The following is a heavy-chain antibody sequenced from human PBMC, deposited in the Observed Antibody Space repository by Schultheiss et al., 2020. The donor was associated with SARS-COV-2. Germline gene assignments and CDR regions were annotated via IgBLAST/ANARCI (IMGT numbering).Heavy chain of an antibody. Sequence: GGSLRLSCAASGFTFSSYWMHWVRQAPGKGPEWVSAISGSGGSTYYADSVKGRFTISRDNSKNTLYLQMNSLRAEDTAVYYCAKAPSIGWDWFDPWGQGTLVTVSS. CDR3: AKAPSIGWDWFDP. CDR1: GFTFSSYW. V-gene: IGHV3-23*01. D-gene: IGHD6-19*01. J-gene: IGHJ5*02. CDR2: ISGSGGST.